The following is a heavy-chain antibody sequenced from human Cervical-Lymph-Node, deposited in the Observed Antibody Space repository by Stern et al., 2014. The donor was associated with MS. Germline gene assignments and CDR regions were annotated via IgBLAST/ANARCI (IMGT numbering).Heavy chain of an antibody. D-gene: IGHD4-23*01. J-gene: IGHJ4*02. CDR2: VSADGTVN. CDR1: GFTFSAYA. Sequence: QVQLVQSGGGVVQPGRSLRLSCAASGFTFSAYAMHWVRQAPGKGLEWLASVSADGTVNPYTDSVKGRLTISRDNSKYTLYLEMNSLITEDTAVYYCVKRGGNLLHYFDWWGQGALVTVSS. CDR3: VKRGGNLLHYFDW. V-gene: IGHV3-30*04.